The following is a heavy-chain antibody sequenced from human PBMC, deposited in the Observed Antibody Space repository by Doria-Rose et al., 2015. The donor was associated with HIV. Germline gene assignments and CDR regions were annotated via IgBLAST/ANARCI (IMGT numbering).Heavy chain of an antibody. Sequence: QITLKESGPVLVKPTETLTLTCTVSGVSLSSPGMGVSWIRQPPGKALEWLANIFSDDERSDKTSLKSRLTISRGTSKSQVVLTMTDMGPVDTATYYCARIKSSRWYHKYYFDFWGQGTLVIVSA. CDR1: GVSLSSPGMG. CDR3: ARIKSSRWYHKYYFDF. CDR2: IFSDDER. D-gene: IGHD6-13*01. J-gene: IGHJ4*02. V-gene: IGHV2-26*01.